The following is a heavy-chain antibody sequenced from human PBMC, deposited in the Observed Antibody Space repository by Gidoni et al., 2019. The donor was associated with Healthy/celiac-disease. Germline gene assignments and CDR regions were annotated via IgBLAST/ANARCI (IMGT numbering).Heavy chain of an antibody. D-gene: IGHD6-13*01. Sequence: EVQLVESGGGLVKPGRSLRLSCTASGFTFGDYAMSWFRQAPGKGLGWVGFIRSKAYGGTTEYAASVKGRFTIARDDSKSIAYLQMNSLKTEDTAVYYCTREKQLNYYYGMDVWGQGTTVTVSS. CDR1: GFTFGDYA. CDR2: IRSKAYGGTT. CDR3: TREKQLNYYYGMDV. V-gene: IGHV3-49*05. J-gene: IGHJ6*02.